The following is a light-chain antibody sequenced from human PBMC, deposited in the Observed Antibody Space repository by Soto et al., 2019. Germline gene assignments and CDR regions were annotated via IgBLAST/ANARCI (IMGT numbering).Light chain of an antibody. CDR2: DVN. CDR3: NSYAGSKTSV. V-gene: IGLV2-14*03. CDR1: SSDVGAYNY. Sequence: QSALTQTASVSGSPGQSITISCTGTSSDVGAYNYVSWYQHHPGKAPKLMIFDVNNRPSGVSDRFSGSKSGNTASLTISGLQAEDEADYYCNSYAGSKTSVFGSGTKVTVL. J-gene: IGLJ1*01.